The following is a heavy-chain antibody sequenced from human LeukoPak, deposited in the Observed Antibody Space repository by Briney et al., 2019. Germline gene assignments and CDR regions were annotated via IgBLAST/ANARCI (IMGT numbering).Heavy chain of an antibody. CDR1: GFTLSSYA. J-gene: IGHJ4*02. CDR2: ISSSGGST. Sequence: GGSLRLSCAASGFTLSSYAMTWVRQAPGKRLEWVSTISSSGGSTYYADSVKGRFTISRDSSKNTLYLQMNSLRAEDTAIYYCAKETLGYCSGGSCQGLNYWGQGTLVTVSS. V-gene: IGHV3-23*01. CDR3: AKETLGYCSGGSCQGLNY. D-gene: IGHD2-15*01.